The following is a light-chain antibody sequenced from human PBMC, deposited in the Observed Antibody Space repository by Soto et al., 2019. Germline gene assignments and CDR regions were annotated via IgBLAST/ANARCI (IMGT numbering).Light chain of an antibody. Sequence: QSVLTQPPSASGTPGQRVTISCSGSSSNIGSNYVYWYQQLPETAPKLLIYRNNQRPSGVPDRFSGSKSGTSASLAISGLRSEDEADYYCAVLDDSLSGAVFGGGTQLTVL. CDR2: RNN. CDR3: AVLDDSLSGAV. CDR1: SSNIGSNY. V-gene: IGLV1-47*01. J-gene: IGLJ7*01.